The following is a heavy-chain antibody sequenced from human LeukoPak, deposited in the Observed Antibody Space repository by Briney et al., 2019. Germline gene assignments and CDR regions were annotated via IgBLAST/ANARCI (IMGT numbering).Heavy chain of an antibody. V-gene: IGHV1-2*02. Sequence: ASVKVSCKASGYTLTGYYMHWVRQAPGQGLEWMGWINPNSGGTNYAQKFQGRVTMTRDTSISTAYMELSRLRSDDTAVYYCAGSYYYDSSGYESTLDYWGQGTLVTVSS. J-gene: IGHJ4*02. D-gene: IGHD3-22*01. CDR1: GYTLTGYY. CDR2: INPNSGGT. CDR3: AGSYYYDSSGYESTLDY.